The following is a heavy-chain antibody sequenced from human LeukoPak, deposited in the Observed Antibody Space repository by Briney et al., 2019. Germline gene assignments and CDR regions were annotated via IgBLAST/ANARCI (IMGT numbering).Heavy chain of an antibody. CDR2: IIPILGIA. V-gene: IGHV1-69*04. Sequence: SVKVSCKASGGTFSSHAISWVRQAPGQGLEWMGRIIPILGIANYAQKFQGRVTITADKSTSTAYMELSSLRSEDTAVYYCARDSSGWSYVYYYYGMDVWGQGTTVTVSS. CDR3: ARDSSGWSYVYYYYGMDV. D-gene: IGHD6-19*01. CDR1: GGTFSSHA. J-gene: IGHJ6*02.